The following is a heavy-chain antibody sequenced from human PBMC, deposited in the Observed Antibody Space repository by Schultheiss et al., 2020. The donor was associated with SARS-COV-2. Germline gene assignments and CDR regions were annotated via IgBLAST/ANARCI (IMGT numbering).Heavy chain of an antibody. V-gene: IGHV4-59*06. CDR1: GGSISSYY. J-gene: IGHJ4*02. D-gene: IGHD1-26*01. CDR2: IYYSGST. Sequence: SETLSLTCTVSGGSISSYYWGWIRQPPGKGLEWIGYIYYSGSTYYNPSLKSRVTISVDTSKNQFSLKLSSVTAADTAVYYCAKDTRIKLLTNDFDYWGQGTLVTVSS. CDR3: AKDTRIKLLTNDFDY.